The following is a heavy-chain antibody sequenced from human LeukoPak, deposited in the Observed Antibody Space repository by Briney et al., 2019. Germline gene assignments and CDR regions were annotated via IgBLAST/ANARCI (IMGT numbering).Heavy chain of an antibody. J-gene: IGHJ4*02. Sequence: ASVKVSCKASGYTFNSYDISWVRQAPGQGLEWMAWISTYNGNTNYAVKVQGRATMTTDTSTSTAYTELRSLRPDDTAVYYCARVLRYDFWSAYYFDYWGQGTLVTVSS. D-gene: IGHD3-3*01. CDR3: ARVLRYDFWSAYYFDY. V-gene: IGHV1-18*01. CDR2: ISTYNGNT. CDR1: GYTFNSYD.